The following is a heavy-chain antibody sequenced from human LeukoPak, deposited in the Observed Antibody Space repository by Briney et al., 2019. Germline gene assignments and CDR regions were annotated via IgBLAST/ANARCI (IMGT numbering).Heavy chain of an antibody. J-gene: IGHJ3*02. Sequence: SETLSLTCAVYGGSFSGYYWSWIRQPPGKGLEWIGYIYYSGSTNYNPSLKSRVTISVDTSKNQFSLKLSSVTAADTAVYYCARSYYDSSGYYDHDAFDIWGQGTMVTVSS. CDR2: IYYSGST. D-gene: IGHD3-22*01. CDR3: ARSYYDSSGYYDHDAFDI. V-gene: IGHV4-59*01. CDR1: GGSFSGYY.